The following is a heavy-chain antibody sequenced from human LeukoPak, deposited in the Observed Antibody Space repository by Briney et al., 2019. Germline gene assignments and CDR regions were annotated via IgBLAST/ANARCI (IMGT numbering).Heavy chain of an antibody. CDR2: ISWNSANI. CDR3: AKDIDPSIAVTGRDGMDV. D-gene: IGHD6-19*01. V-gene: IGHV3-9*01. CDR1: GFTFDDYA. J-gene: IGHJ6*02. Sequence: GGSLRLSCAASGFTFDDYAMHWVRQAPGKGLEWVSGISWNSANIGYVDSVKGRFTISRDKAKNSLYLQTNSLRAEDTALYYCAKDIDPSIAVTGRDGMDVWGQGTTVIVSS.